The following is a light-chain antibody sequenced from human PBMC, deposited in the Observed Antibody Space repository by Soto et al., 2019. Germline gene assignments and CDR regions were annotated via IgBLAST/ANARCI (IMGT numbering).Light chain of an antibody. Sequence: QSALTQPDSVSGSPGQAITISGTGTSSDVGSTFNYVSWYQHHPGKAPRLIMSDVNHRPSGVSDRFSGSKSGNTASLTISGLQAEDEAHYFCSAYSTGSTPVLFGGGTKLTVL. CDR3: SAYSTGSTPVL. V-gene: IGLV2-14*01. CDR1: SSDVGSTFNY. CDR2: DVN. J-gene: IGLJ3*02.